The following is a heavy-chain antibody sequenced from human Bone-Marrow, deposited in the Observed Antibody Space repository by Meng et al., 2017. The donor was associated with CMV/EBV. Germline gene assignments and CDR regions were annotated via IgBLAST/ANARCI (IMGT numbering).Heavy chain of an antibody. Sequence: SVKVSCKASGYTFTSYGISWVRQAPGQGLEWMGGIIPIFGTANYAQKFQGRVTITTDESTSTAYMELSSLRSEDTAVYYCASGYDSSAGPPLDYWGQGTLVTVSS. V-gene: IGHV1-69*05. J-gene: IGHJ4*02. CDR2: IIPIFGTA. CDR3: ASGYDSSAGPPLDY. D-gene: IGHD3-22*01. CDR1: GYTFTSYG.